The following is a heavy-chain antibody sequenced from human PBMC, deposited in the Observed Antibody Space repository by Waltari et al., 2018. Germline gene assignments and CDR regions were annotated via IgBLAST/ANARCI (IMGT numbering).Heavy chain of an antibody. CDR1: GGSFSGYY. Sequence: QVQLQQWGAGLLKPSETLSLTCAVYGGSFSGYYWSWIRQPPGKGLEWIGEINHSGSTNYNPSLKSRVTISVDTSKNQFSLKLSSVTAADTAVYYCARGRPYYDFWSGFAPSRIFDYWGQGTLVTVSS. V-gene: IGHV4-34*01. D-gene: IGHD3-3*01. CDR3: ARGRPYYDFWSGFAPSRIFDY. CDR2: INHSGST. J-gene: IGHJ4*02.